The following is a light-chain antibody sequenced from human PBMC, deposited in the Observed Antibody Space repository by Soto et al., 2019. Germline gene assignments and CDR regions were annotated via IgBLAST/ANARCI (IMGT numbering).Light chain of an antibody. V-gene: IGKV3-20*01. J-gene: IGKJ1*01. CDR3: QQYDSSPRT. CDR1: QSFTSRS. Sequence: EIVLTQSPGTLSLSPGERATLSCSASQSFTSRSLAWYQQKPGLAPRLLISGTSNRAAGIPDRFSGSGSGTDFTLTISRLEPEDFAVYYCQQYDSSPRTFGQGTKVDI. CDR2: GTS.